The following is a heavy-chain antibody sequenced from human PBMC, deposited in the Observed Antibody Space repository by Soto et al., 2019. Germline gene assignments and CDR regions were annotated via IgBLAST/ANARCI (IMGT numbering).Heavy chain of an antibody. CDR3: AKNYFFDS. J-gene: IGHJ4*02. CDR1: GFSFSSYA. CDR2: ISVSGAT. V-gene: IGHV3-23*01. Sequence: EVQLSESGGGLVQPGGSLTLSCAASGFSFSSYAMSWARQAPGKGLEWVSSISVSGATHYADSVKGRFTISRDKSRNSLYLQMNSLRAEDTALYYCAKNYFFDSWAQGILVTV.